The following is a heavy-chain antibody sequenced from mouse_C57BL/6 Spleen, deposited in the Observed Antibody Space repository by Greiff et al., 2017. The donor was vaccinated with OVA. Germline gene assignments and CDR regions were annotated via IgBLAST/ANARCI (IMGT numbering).Heavy chain of an antibody. J-gene: IGHJ1*03. CDR1: GYSFTGYY. D-gene: IGHD1-1*01. V-gene: IGHV1-31*01. CDR2: IYPYNGVS. CDR3: ATVVGYFDV. Sequence: EVKLMESGPELVKPGASVKISCKASGYSFTGYYMHWVKQSHGNILDWIGYIYPYNGVSSYNQNFKGKATLTVDKSSSTAYMELRSLTSEDSAVYYCATVVGYFDVWGTGTTVTVSS.